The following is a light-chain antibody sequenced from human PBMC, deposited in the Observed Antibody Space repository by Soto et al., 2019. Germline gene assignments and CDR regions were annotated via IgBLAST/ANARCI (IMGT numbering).Light chain of an antibody. J-gene: IGLJ3*02. V-gene: IGLV2-23*02. CDR3: CSYVGSSILM. Sequence: QSALTQPASVSGSPGQSITISCTGTSSDVGSYNLVSWYQQLPGKAPKLIIYEVNERPSGISDRFSGSKSGNTASLTISGLQGEDEAVYYCCSYVGSSILMFGGGTKLTVL. CDR2: EVN. CDR1: SSDVGSYNL.